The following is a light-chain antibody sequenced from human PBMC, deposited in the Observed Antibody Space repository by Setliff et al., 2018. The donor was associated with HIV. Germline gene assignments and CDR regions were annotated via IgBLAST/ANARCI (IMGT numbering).Light chain of an antibody. CDR1: SSDVGSYNF. CDR2: EVS. V-gene: IGLV2-23*02. CDR3: CSYASTGSFV. Sequence: QSALTQPASVSGSPGQSITISCAGTSSDVGSYNFVSWYQQHPGKAPKLIIYEVSKWPSGVSNHFSGSKSGNTASLTISGLQTEDEAEYYCCSYASTGSFVFGNGTKVT. J-gene: IGLJ1*01.